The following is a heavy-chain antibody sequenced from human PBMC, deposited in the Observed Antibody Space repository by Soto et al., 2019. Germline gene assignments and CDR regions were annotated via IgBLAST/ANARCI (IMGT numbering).Heavy chain of an antibody. J-gene: IGHJ1*01. CDR2: MPHEGVDK. CDR3: AREDWVSYEH. Sequence: EVQLVESGGDLVQPGGSLKLSCAASGFPFNVYWMTWVRQAPGKGLEWVATMPHEGVDKFYAASVRGRFVVSRDNVRNELYLHMNALRVADTAVYYCAREDWVSYEHWGLGTLVTVSS. V-gene: IGHV3-7*03. CDR1: GFPFNVYW. D-gene: IGHD3-9*01.